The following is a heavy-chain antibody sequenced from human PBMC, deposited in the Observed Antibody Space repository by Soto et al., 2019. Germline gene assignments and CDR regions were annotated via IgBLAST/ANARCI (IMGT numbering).Heavy chain of an antibody. J-gene: IGHJ6*02. CDR3: ARDYADGGPYYYGMDV. CDR2: IYSGGST. D-gene: IGHD3-10*01. Sequence: SGGSLRLSCAASGFTVSSNYMSWVRQAPGKGLEWVSVIYSGGSTYYADSVKGRFTISRDNSKNTLYLQMNSLRAEDTAVYYCARDYADGGPYYYGMDVWGQGTTVTVSS. CDR1: GFTVSSNY. V-gene: IGHV3-53*01.